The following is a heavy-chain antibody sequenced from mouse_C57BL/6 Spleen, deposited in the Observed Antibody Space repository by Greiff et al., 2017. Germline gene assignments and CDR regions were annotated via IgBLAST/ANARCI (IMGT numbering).Heavy chain of an antibody. CDR3: ARSGYSNYWYFDV. CDR1: GYTFTSYW. Sequence: QVQLQQPGAELVKPGASVKLSCKASGYTFTSYWMHWVKQRPGRGLEWIGRIDPSSGGTKYNEKFKSKATLTVDKPSSTAYMQLSSLTSDDSAVYYCARSGYSNYWYFDVWGTGTTVTVSS. CDR2: IDPSSGGT. J-gene: IGHJ1*03. V-gene: IGHV1-72*01. D-gene: IGHD2-5*01.